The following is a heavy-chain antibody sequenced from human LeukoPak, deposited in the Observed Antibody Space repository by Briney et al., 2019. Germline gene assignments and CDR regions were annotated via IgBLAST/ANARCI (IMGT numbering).Heavy chain of an antibody. CDR1: GFTFSSYW. V-gene: IGHV3-7*03. J-gene: IGHJ3*02. CDR2: IKQDGSEK. D-gene: IGHD3-10*01. CDR3: AKQMVRGVMSAFDI. Sequence: GGSLRLSCAASGFTFSSYWMSWVRQAPGKGLEWVANIKQDGSEKYYVDSVKGRFTISRDNAKNSLYLQMNSLRAEDTAVYYCAKQMVRGVMSAFDIWGQGTMVTVSS.